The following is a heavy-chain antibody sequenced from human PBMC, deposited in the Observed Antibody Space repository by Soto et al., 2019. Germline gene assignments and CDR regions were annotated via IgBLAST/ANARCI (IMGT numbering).Heavy chain of an antibody. Sequence: GGTLRLSCAASGFTFRGYYMTWMRQSPGKGLEWVSYISASGTGIYYADSVKGRFTISRDSAKNSLSMQMNSRRDEDTAAYYCAREMPVGYTEHYGMDICSQGTTVAVSS. CDR3: AREMPVGYTEHYGMDI. CDR1: GFTFRGYY. D-gene: IGHD5-12*01. J-gene: IGHJ6*02. CDR2: ISASGTGI. V-gene: IGHV3-11*01.